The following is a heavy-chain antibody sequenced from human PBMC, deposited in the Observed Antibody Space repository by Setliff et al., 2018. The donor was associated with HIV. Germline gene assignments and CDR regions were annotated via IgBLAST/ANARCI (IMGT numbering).Heavy chain of an antibody. V-gene: IGHV4-39*01. CDR3: ARRVILSYGYYFDY. J-gene: IGHJ4*02. CDR1: GGSLSSSNYY. D-gene: IGHD3-16*02. Sequence: LSLTCTVSGGSLSSSNYYWGWLRQPPGKGLEWIGSIYYSGNTYYNPSLKSRVTISVDTSKNQFSLKLSSVTAADTAVYHCARRVILSYGYYFDYWGQGTLVTVSS. CDR2: IYYSGNT.